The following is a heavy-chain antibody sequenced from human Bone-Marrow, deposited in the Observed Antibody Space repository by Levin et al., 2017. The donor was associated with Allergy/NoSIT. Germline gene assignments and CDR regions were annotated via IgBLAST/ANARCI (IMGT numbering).Heavy chain of an antibody. CDR3: DRAVTLLYCSGGSGSATKKYYYYYYGIDV. CDR2: IYYSGST. D-gene: IGHD2-15*01. J-gene: IGHJ6*02. Sequence: SETLSLTCTVSGGSISSGDYYWSWIRQPPGKGLEWIGYIYYSGSTYYNPSLKSRVTISVDTSKNQFSLKLSSVTAADTAVYYCDRAVTLLYCSGGSGSATKKYYYYYYGIDVWGQGTTVTVSS. CDR1: GGSISSGDYY. V-gene: IGHV4-30-4*01.